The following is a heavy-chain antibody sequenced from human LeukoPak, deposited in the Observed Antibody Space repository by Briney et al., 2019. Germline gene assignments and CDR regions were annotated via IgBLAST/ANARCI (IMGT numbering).Heavy chain of an antibody. Sequence: SETLSLTCTVSGGSIRSYYWYWIRQSAGKGLEWIGEINRSGSTNYNPSLKTRVTISVDTSKNQFSLKLSPVTAADTAVYYCARVGSYYFDYWGQGTLVTVSS. CDR1: GGSIRSYY. V-gene: IGHV4-34*01. D-gene: IGHD1-26*01. CDR3: ARVGSYYFDY. J-gene: IGHJ4*02. CDR2: INRSGST.